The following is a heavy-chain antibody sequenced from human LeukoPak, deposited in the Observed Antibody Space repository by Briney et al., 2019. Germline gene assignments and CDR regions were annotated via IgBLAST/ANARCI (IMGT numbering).Heavy chain of an antibody. CDR3: ARGGYYYDSSGYYAFHI. D-gene: IGHD3-22*01. CDR2: ISHRGST. J-gene: IGHJ3*02. V-gene: IGHV4-4*02. Sequence: PSETLSLTCTVSSGSMRSSNWWIWVRQPPGKGLEWIGEISHRGSTNYNPSLKSRVTMSGDTSKNQFSLKLSSVTAADTAVYYCARGGYYYDSSGYYAFHIWGQGTMVTVSS. CDR1: SGSMRSSNW.